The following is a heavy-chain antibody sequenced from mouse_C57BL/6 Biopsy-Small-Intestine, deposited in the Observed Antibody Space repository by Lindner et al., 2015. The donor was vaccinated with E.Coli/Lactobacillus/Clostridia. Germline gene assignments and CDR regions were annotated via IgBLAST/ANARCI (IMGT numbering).Heavy chain of an antibody. V-gene: IGHV9-3-1*01. CDR1: GYTFTNYA. CDR3: ARITGTTNYDY. D-gene: IGHD4-1*01. Sequence: VKVSCKASGYTFTNYAMNWVRQAPGQGLEWMGWINTYTGNSMYAQDFTGRFVFSLDTSVSTAYLQISSLKAEDTAVYYCARITGTTNYDYWGQGTLVTVSS. CDR2: INTYTGNS. J-gene: IGHJ4*01.